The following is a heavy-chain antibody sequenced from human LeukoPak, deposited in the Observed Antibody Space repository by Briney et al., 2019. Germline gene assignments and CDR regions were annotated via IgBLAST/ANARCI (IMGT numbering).Heavy chain of an antibody. D-gene: IGHD6-13*01. V-gene: IGHV3-64*01. J-gene: IGHJ4*02. CDR3: AREVIAAPARPFDY. CDR2: ISGNGDST. CDR1: GFIFNSYV. Sequence: GGSLRLSCAASGFIFNSYVMHWVRQAPGKGLDYVSAISGNGDSTYYANSVKGRFTISRDNSKNTLYLQMGSLRAEDMAVYYCAREVIAAPARPFDYWGQGTLVTVSS.